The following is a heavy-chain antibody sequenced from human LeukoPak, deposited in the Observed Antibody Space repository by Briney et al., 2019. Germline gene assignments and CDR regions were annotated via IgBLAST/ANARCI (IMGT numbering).Heavy chain of an antibody. J-gene: IGHJ4*02. D-gene: IGHD6-19*01. CDR3: LRDQSIAVAGAIGY. Sequence: PGGSLRLSCAAYGFTFSSYSMNWVRQAPGKGLEWVSSISSSSSYIYYADSVKGRFTISRDNAKNSLYLQMNSLRAEDTAVYYCLRDQSIAVAGAIGYWGQGTLVTVSS. CDR1: GFTFSSYS. CDR2: ISSSSSYI. V-gene: IGHV3-21*01.